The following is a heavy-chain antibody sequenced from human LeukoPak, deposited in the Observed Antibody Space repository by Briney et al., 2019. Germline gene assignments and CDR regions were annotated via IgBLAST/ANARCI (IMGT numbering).Heavy chain of an antibody. CDR2: ISSSSSTI. Sequence: PGGSLRLSCAASGFTFSSYSMNWVRQAPGKGLEWVSYISSSSSTIYYADSVKGRFTISRDNAKNSLYLQMNSLRAEDTAVYYCARDRERWDSSSSRDDYWGQGTLVTVSS. D-gene: IGHD6-6*01. J-gene: IGHJ4*02. CDR3: ARDRERWDSSSSRDDY. CDR1: GFTFSSYS. V-gene: IGHV3-48*01.